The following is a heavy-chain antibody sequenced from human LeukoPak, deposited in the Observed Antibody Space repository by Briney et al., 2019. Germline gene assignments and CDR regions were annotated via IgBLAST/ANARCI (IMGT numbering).Heavy chain of an antibody. V-gene: IGHV1-46*01. CDR1: GYTFTGYY. J-gene: IGHJ4*02. CDR2: INPRGGST. D-gene: IGHD5-18*01. Sequence: GASVKVSSKASGYTFTGYYMHWVRQAPGQGLEWMGIINPRGGSTSYAQKFQGRVTMTRDTSTNTVYMELSSLRSEDTAVYYCAREIGPIQLHLWGSAFDYWGQGTLVTVSP. CDR3: AREIGPIQLHLWGSAFDY.